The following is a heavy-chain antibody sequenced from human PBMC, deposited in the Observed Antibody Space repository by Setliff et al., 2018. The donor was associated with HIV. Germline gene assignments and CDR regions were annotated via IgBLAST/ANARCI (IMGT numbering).Heavy chain of an antibody. D-gene: IGHD3-3*01. Sequence: PGGSLRLSCAASGFTFSNYAMHWVRQAPGKGLEWVAVISYDGSNKYYADSVKGRFTISRDNSKNTLYLQMNSLRVEDTAVYYCARESDCSSARCQAALEWLEWNYYYGMDVWGQGTTVTVSS. CDR3: ARESDCSSARCQAALEWLEWNYYYGMDV. J-gene: IGHJ6*02. CDR1: GFTFSNYA. V-gene: IGHV3-30-3*01. CDR2: ISYDGSNK.